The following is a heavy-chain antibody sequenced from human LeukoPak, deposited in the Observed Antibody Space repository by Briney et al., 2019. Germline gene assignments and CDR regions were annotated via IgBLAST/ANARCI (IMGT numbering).Heavy chain of an antibody. CDR2: IFYSGSV. J-gene: IGHJ4*02. Sequence: SETLSLTCDVSGGSINSSNWWSWVRQSPEKGLEWIGQIFYSGSVNYSPSFKSRVTISVDTSKNLFSLRLTSMTAADTAIYYYVRDRNSNLRLGFWGPGTLVTVSS. CDR3: VRDRNSNLRLGF. CDR1: GGSINSSNW. D-gene: IGHD5-12*01. V-gene: IGHV4-4*02.